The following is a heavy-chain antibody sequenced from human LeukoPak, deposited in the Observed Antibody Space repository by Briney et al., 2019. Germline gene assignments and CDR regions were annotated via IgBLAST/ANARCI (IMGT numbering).Heavy chain of an antibody. CDR2: IRSSGSST. J-gene: IGHJ5*02. Sequence: NPGGSLRLSCAASGFTFSVYYMSWIRQAPGKGLEWVSYIRSSGSSTDYADSVKGRFTISRDNAKNSLYLQMNSLRAEDTAVYYCAREGGTNWFDPWGQGTLVTVSS. V-gene: IGHV3-11*06. CDR1: GFTFSVYY. CDR3: AREGGTNWFDP. D-gene: IGHD2-8*01.